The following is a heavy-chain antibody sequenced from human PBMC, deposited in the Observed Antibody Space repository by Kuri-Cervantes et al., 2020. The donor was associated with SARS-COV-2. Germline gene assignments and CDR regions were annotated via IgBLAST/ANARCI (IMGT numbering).Heavy chain of an antibody. Sequence: SETLSPTCTVTGGPISSSSYSWGWSRQPPGKGREWIGSIYYSGSTYYNPSLKSRDTISVDSSKNQFSLKLGPVTAADTSVYYCARKELWGGYLNWGQGTLVTVSS. CDR1: GGPISSSSYS. V-gene: IGHV4-39*07. J-gene: IGHJ4*02. CDR3: ARKELWGGYLN. CDR2: IYYSGST. D-gene: IGHD3-3*01.